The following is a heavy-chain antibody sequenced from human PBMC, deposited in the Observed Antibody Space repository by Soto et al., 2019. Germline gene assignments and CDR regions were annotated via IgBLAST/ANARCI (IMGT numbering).Heavy chain of an antibody. CDR1: GFTFSTHS. D-gene: IGHD3-22*01. CDR3: ARSPITTIVVAYFDY. V-gene: IGHV3-48*02. Sequence: EVQVVESGGGLVQPGGSLRLSCEASGFTFSTHSMNWVRQAPGKGLEWVSYISGSSSIIYYADSVKGRFTISRDNAKNSLYLQMNSLRDEDTAVYYCARSPITTIVVAYFDYWGQGSRVTVSS. CDR2: ISGSSSII. J-gene: IGHJ4*02.